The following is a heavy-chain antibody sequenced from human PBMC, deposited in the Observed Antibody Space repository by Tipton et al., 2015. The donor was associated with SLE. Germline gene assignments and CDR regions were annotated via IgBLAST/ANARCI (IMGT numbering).Heavy chain of an antibody. CDR2: ISTNGDNT. CDR1: GSTFSTYA. V-gene: IGHV3-64*02. J-gene: IGHJ4*02. Sequence: SLRLSCAASGSTFSTYAMHWVRQAPGKGLEYVSLISTNGDNTYYADSVKGRFTFSTDNARNSLYLQMNGLRAEDTAVYYCARAIALAESYWGQGTLVTVSS. D-gene: IGHD6-19*01. CDR3: ARAIALAESY.